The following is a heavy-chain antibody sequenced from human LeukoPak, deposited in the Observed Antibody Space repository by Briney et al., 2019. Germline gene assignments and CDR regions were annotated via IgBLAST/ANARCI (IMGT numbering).Heavy chain of an antibody. J-gene: IGHJ4*02. Sequence: PSETLSLTCTVSGGSISNYYWSWIRQPPGKGLEWIGYIYSSGSTNHNPSLKSRVTISLDTSKNQFSLKLSSVTAADTAVYYCARGPTRYYFDYWGQGTLVTVSS. CDR1: GGSISNYY. CDR3: ARGPTRYYFDY. D-gene: IGHD4-11*01. CDR2: IYSSGST. V-gene: IGHV4-59*01.